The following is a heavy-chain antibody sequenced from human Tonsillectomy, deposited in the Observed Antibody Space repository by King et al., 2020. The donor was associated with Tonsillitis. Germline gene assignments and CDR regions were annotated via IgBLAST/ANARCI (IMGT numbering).Heavy chain of an antibody. CDR1: GGSLSSSSYY. J-gene: IGHJ1*01. Sequence: LQLQESGPGLVKPSETLSLTCTVSGGSLSSSSYYWGWIRQPPGKGLEWIGSIYYSGSTYYNPSLKSRVTISVDTSKNQFSLKLSSVTAADTAVYYCARSSILGGYDILTGYYSAEYFQHWGQGTLVTVSS. D-gene: IGHD3-9*01. CDR3: ARSSILGGYDILTGYYSAEYFQH. CDR2: IYYSGST. V-gene: IGHV4-39*01.